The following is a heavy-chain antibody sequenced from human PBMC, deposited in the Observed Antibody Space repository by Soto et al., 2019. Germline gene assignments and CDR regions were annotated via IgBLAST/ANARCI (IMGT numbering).Heavy chain of an antibody. CDR1: GGTFSSYA. V-gene: IGHV1-69*12. CDR3: ARYRYGYSYFDY. Sequence: QVKLVQSGAEVKKPGSSVKVSCKASGGTFSSYAISWVRQAPGQGLEWMGGIIPFFGTANYAQKFQGRVTITADESTSTAYMELSSPRSEDTAVYYCARYRYGYSYFDYWGQGTLVTVSS. D-gene: IGHD5-18*01. CDR2: IIPFFGTA. J-gene: IGHJ4*02.